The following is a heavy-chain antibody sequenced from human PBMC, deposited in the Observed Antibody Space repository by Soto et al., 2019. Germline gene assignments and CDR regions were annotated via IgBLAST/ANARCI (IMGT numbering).Heavy chain of an antibody. CDR3: ARGSSGYYPDAFDI. J-gene: IGHJ3*02. CDR2: VSAYIGAT. D-gene: IGHD3-22*01. V-gene: IGHV1-18*04. CDR1: GYSFPTYG. Sequence: QVQLVQSGGEMKKPGASVMVSCKASGYSFPTYGISWVRQAPGQGLQWMGWVSAYIGATNYAQKLQGRVTMTTDTSTRTAYMELRNLRSDDTAVYYCARGSSGYYPDAFDIWGQGTIITVSS.